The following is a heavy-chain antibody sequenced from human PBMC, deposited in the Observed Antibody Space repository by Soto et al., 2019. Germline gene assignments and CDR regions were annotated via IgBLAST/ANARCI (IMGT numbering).Heavy chain of an antibody. D-gene: IGHD5-18*01. CDR2: IYSGGET. CDR1: GFTVGTNF. Sequence: GGSLRHSCAGSGFTVGTNFMGWVRQAPGQGLEWVSLIYSGGETYYADSMKGRFTISRDNSKNTLYLQMNSLRAEDTAVYYCAREGVDEYSYGRDAFDIWGQGIMVT. V-gene: IGHV3-66*01. CDR3: AREGVDEYSYGRDAFDI. J-gene: IGHJ3*02.